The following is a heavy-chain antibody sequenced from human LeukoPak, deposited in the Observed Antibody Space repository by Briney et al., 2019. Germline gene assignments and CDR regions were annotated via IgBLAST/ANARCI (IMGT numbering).Heavy chain of an antibody. D-gene: IGHD1-1*01. J-gene: IGHJ4*02. CDR1: GFTFSSYS. CDR3: AKVWRGNYYDY. Sequence: GGSLRLSCAASGFTFSSYSMNWVRQAPGKGLEWVSAISGSGGSTYYADSVKGRFTISRDNSKNTLYLQMNSLRAEDTAVYYCAKVWRGNYYDYWGQGTLVTVSS. V-gene: IGHV3-23*01. CDR2: ISGSGGST.